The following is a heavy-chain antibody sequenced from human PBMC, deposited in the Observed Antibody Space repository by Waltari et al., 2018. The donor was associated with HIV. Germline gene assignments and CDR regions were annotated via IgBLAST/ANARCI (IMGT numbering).Heavy chain of an antibody. CDR3: AKVPQYTSSSIYYYGMDV. D-gene: IGHD6-6*01. CDR1: GFTLSTNA. V-gene: IGHV3-23*01. CDR2: ISGSGRST. Sequence: EVQLLESGGGLVQPGGSLRLSCAASGFTLSTNALSWVRQAPGKGLEWVSSISGSGRSTYYADSIEGRFTISRDNSKNTLYLQMNSLRAEDTAAYYCAKVPQYTSSSIYYYGMDVWGQGTTVTVSS. J-gene: IGHJ6*02.